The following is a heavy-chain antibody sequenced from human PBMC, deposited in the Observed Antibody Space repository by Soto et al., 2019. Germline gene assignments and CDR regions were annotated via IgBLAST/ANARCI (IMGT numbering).Heavy chain of an antibody. Sequence: GESLKISCKGSGYSFTSYWIGWVRQMPGKGLEWMGIIYPGDSDTRYSPSFQGQVTISADKSISTAYLQWSSLKASDTAMYYCATGGVYYGSGSSYYYYGMDVWGQGTTVTVSS. V-gene: IGHV5-51*01. J-gene: IGHJ6*02. CDR3: ATGGVYYGSGSSYYYYGMDV. CDR2: IYPGDSDT. CDR1: GYSFTSYW. D-gene: IGHD3-10*01.